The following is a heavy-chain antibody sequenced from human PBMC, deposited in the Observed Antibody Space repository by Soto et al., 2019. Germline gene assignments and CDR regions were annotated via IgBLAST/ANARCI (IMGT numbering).Heavy chain of an antibody. D-gene: IGHD3-22*01. V-gene: IGHV3-9*01. CDR3: VRRADSSGYYQIYYFDY. CDR2: ISWNSGSI. J-gene: IGHJ4*02. Sequence: PGGSLRLSCAASGFTFDDYAMHWVRQAPGKGLEWVSGISWNSGSIGYADSVKGRFTISRDNAKNSLYLQMNSLRAEDTALYYCVRRADSSGYYQIYYFDYWGQGTLVTISS. CDR1: GFTFDDYA.